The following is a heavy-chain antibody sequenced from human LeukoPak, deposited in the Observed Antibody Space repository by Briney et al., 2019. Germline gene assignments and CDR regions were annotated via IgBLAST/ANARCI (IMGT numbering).Heavy chain of an antibody. CDR1: GFTFDEYA. D-gene: IGHD6-13*01. CDR3: AKSSSSWQETCIDH. J-gene: IGHJ4*02. V-gene: IGHV3-9*01. CDR2: ISWNSGNI. Sequence: GGSLRLSCAASGFTFDEYAMHWVRQAPGKGLEWVSGISWNSGNIGYADSVKGRFTISRDNAKNSLYLQMNSLRAEDTALYYCAKSSSSWQETCIDHWGQGTLVSVSS.